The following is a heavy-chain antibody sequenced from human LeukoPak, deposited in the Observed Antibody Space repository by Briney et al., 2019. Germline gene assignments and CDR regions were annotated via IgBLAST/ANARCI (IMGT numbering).Heavy chain of an antibody. CDR1: GFTFDDYA. CDR2: ISGSGGST. V-gene: IGHV3-23*01. D-gene: IGHD3-22*01. Sequence: GGSLRLSCAASGFTFDDYAMHWVRQAPGKGLEWVAAISGSGGSTYYADSVKGRFTISRDNSKNTLYLQMNSLRAEDTAVYYCARTYYYDSSGYSFDYWGQGTLVTVSS. J-gene: IGHJ4*02. CDR3: ARTYYYDSSGYSFDY.